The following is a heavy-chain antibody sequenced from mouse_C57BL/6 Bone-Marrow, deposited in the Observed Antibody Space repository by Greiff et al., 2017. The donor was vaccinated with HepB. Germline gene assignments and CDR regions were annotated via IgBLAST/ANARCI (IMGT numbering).Heavy chain of an antibody. CDR2: IRNKANNHAT. D-gene: IGHD1-1*01. CDR1: GFTFSDAW. Sequence: EVKLVESGGGLVQPGGSMKLSCAASGFTFSDAWMDWVRQSPEKGLEWVAEIRNKANNHATYYAESVKGRFTISRDDSKSSVYLQMNSLRAEDTGIYYCTPLITTVVEDAMDYWGQGTSVTVSS. CDR3: TPLITTVVEDAMDY. J-gene: IGHJ4*01. V-gene: IGHV6-6*01.